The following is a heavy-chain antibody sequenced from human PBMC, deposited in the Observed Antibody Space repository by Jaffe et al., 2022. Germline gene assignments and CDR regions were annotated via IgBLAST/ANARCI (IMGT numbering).Heavy chain of an antibody. CDR3: ARALYGCSGGSCYSDYYYYYYMDV. V-gene: IGHV1-46*03. CDR1: GYTFTSYY. CDR2: INPSGGST. D-gene: IGHD2-15*01. J-gene: IGHJ6*03. Sequence: QVQLVQSGAEVKKPGASVKVSCKASGYTFTSYYMHWVRQAPGQGLEWMGIINPSGGSTSYAQKFQGRVTMTRDTSTSTVYMELSSLRSEDTAVYYCARALYGCSGGSCYSDYYYYYYMDVWGKGTTVTVSS.